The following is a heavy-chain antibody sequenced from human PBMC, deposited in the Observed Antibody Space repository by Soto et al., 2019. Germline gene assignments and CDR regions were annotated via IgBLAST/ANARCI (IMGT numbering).Heavy chain of an antibody. CDR2: ISAYNGNT. J-gene: IGHJ4*02. D-gene: IGHD5-12*01. CDR3: ARDEYSGYGDY. V-gene: IGHV1-18*01. Sequence: SVKASSKDPRDTFTSYGRRWVRQAPGQGLEWMGWISAYNGNTNYAQKPQGRVTMTTDTSTSTAYMELRSLRSDDTAVYYCARDEYSGYGDYWGQGTLVTVSS. CDR1: RDTFTSYG.